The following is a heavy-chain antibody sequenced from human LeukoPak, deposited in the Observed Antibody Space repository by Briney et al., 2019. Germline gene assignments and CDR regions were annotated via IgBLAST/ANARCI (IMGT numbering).Heavy chain of an antibody. CDR1: GFTFSSSA. Sequence: PGGSLRLSCAASGFTFSSSAMSWVRQVPGKGLEWVSGISASGGSTYYADSVRGRFTISRDNSKNTLYLQINSLRAEDTAVYYCARGIGVDDYWGQGTLVTVSS. CDR3: ARGIGVDDY. V-gene: IGHV3-23*01. CDR2: ISASGGST. D-gene: IGHD2-15*01. J-gene: IGHJ4*02.